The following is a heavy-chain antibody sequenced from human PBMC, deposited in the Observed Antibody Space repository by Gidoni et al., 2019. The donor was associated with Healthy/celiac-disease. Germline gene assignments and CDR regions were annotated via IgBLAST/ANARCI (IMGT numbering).Heavy chain of an antibody. CDR2: ISGSGGST. D-gene: IGHD3-10*01. V-gene: IGHV3-23*01. J-gene: IGHJ4*02. CDR1: GFTFSSYA. Sequence: EVQLLESVGGLVQPGGSLRLPCAASGFTFSSYAMSWVRQAPGKGLEWVAAISGSGGSTYYADSVKGRFTISRNNSKNTLYLQMNSLRAEDTAVYYCAKDGSGSYFLYFDYWGQGTLVTVSS. CDR3: AKDGSGSYFLYFDY.